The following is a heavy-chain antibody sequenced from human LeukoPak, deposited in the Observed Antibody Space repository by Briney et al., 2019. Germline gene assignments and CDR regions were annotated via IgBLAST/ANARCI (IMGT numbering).Heavy chain of an antibody. CDR3: AKAFSGWYEGPGAFDI. CDR1: GDSVSSNSAA. D-gene: IGHD6-19*01. V-gene: IGHV6-1*01. J-gene: IGHJ3*02. Sequence: SQTLSLTCAISGDSVSSNSAAWNWIRQSPSRGLEWLGRTYYRSKWYNDYAVSVKSRITINPDTSKNQFSLQLNSVTPEDTAVYYCAKAFSGWYEGPGAFDIWGQGTMVTVSS. CDR2: TYYRSKWYN.